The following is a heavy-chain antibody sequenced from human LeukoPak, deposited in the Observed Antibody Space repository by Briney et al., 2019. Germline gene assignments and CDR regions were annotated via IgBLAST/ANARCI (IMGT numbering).Heavy chain of an antibody. J-gene: IGHJ4*02. D-gene: IGHD1-14*01. Sequence: GGSLRLSCAASGFTFSDYWMTWVRQAPGKGLEWVATIKKDGSEKYYVDSVKGRFTISRDNAKNSLYLQMNSLRAEDTAVYYCARYRTYYYFDYWGQGTLVTASS. CDR3: ARYRTYYYFDY. CDR2: IKKDGSEK. CDR1: GFTFSDYW. V-gene: IGHV3-7*01.